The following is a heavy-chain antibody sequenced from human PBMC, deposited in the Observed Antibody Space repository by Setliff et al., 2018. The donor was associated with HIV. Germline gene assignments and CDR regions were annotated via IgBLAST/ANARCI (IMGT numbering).Heavy chain of an antibody. J-gene: IGHJ4*02. CDR1: DDSISSNY. CDR3: ARAAAGNTGPFDL. D-gene: IGHD4-17*01. V-gene: IGHV4-4*07. Sequence: PSETLSLTCTVSDDSISSNYWSWIRQSAGKGLEWVGRIYTGGRTNYNPSLKGRVTMSVDTSKNQFSLKLTSVTASDTAVYYCARAAAGNTGPFDLWGQGSPVTVPQ. CDR2: IYTGGRT.